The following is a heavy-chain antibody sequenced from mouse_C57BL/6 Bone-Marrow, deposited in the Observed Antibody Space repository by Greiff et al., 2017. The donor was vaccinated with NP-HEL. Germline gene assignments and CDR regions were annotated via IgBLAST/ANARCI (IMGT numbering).Heavy chain of an antibody. CDR2: INPGSGGT. V-gene: IGHV1-54*01. J-gene: IGHJ3*01. Sequence: QVQLTESGAELVRPGTSVKVSCKASGYAFTNYLIEWVKQRPGQGLEWIGVINPGSGGTNYNEKFKGKATLTADKSSSTAYMQLSSLTSEDSAVYFCARRGGLRLAWFAYWGQGTLVTVSA. D-gene: IGHD2-4*01. CDR3: ARRGGLRLAWFAY. CDR1: GYAFTNYL.